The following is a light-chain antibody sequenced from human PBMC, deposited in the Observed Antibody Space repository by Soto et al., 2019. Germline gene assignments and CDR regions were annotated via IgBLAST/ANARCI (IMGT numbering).Light chain of an antibody. V-gene: IGKV1-5*03. CDR1: QSISSW. Sequence: DIPMTQSPSTLSASVGDRVTITCRASQSISSWLAWYQQKPGKAPKLLIYKASSLESGVPSRFSGSGSGTEFTLTISSLQPDDFATYYCQQYNRLGTFGQGTKVEIK. J-gene: IGKJ1*01. CDR3: QQYNRLGT. CDR2: KAS.